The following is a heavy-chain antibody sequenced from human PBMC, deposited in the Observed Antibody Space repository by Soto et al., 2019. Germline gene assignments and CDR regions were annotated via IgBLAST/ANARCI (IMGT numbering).Heavy chain of an antibody. CDR1: GFTFSSYE. V-gene: IGHV3-48*03. J-gene: IGHJ3*02. Sequence: EVQLVESGGGLVQPGGSLRLSCAASGFTFSSYEMNWVRQAPGKGLEWVSYISSSGSTIYYADSVKGRFTISRDNAKNSLYLQMKSLRAEDKAVYYCESSDYYDSSGYYDIWGQGKMVTVSS. D-gene: IGHD3-22*01. CDR3: ESSDYYDSSGYYDI. CDR2: ISSSGSTI.